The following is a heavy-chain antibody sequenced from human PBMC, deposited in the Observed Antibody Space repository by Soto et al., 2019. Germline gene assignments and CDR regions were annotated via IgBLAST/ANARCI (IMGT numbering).Heavy chain of an antibody. CDR1: GFAFTNAW. CDR2: IRSQIDGGTT. CDR3: TTVAYGEYVSDY. V-gene: IGHV3-15*01. D-gene: IGHD4-17*01. J-gene: IGHJ4*02. Sequence: EVELVESGGVLVEPGGSLRLSCAASGFAFTNAWMTWVRQAPGKALEWIGRIRSQIDGGTTDYAGPVKGRFTISRDDSKNTQYLQMKSLKLEDTAVYYCTTVAYGEYVSDYWGQGTLVTVSS.